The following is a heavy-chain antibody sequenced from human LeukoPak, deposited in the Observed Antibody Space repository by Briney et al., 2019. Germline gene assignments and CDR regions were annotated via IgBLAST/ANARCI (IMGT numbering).Heavy chain of an antibody. J-gene: IGHJ4*02. Sequence: SETLSLTCTVSGGSISSSSYYCGWIRQPPGKGLEWIGSIYYSGSTYYNPSLKSRVTIYVDTSKNKFSLKPSSVTAADTAVYYCARQAGASDYWGQGTLVTVSS. CDR3: ARQAGASDY. V-gene: IGHV4-39*01. D-gene: IGHD1-26*01. CDR2: IYYSGST. CDR1: GGSISSSSYY.